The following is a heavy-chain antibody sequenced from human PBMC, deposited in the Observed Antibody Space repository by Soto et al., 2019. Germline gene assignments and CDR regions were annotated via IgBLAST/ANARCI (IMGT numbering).Heavy chain of an antibody. Sequence: GGSLRLSCAASGFTFSFYAMHWVRQAPGKGLEWVAVISYNGRTKHYVDSVKGRFTISRDNSQDTLYLQMDSLRPDDTAVYYCARQAKIGDRSQFYFDSWGQGTLVTVS. V-gene: IGHV3-30*04. CDR3: ARQAKIGDRSQFYFDS. CDR2: ISYNGRTK. CDR1: GFTFSFYA. D-gene: IGHD3-16*01. J-gene: IGHJ4*02.